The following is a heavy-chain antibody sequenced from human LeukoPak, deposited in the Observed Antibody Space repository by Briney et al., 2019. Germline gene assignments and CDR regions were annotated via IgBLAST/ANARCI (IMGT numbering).Heavy chain of an antibody. CDR3: AREGYSSGWYRGYFDL. CDR2: IYTNGDT. D-gene: IGHD6-19*01. Sequence: SETLSLTCTVSGDSISSFYWSWIRQPAGKGLEWIGRIYTNGDTNYNSSLKSRVTMSIDTSMNQFSLNLRSLTAAYTAVYYCAREGYSSGWYRGYFDLWGRGTLVTVSS. CDR1: GDSISSFY. V-gene: IGHV4-4*07. J-gene: IGHJ2*01.